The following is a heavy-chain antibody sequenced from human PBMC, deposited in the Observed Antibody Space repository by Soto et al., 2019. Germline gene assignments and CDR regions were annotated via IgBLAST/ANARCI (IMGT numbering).Heavy chain of an antibody. V-gene: IGHV1-18*01. Sequence: QVQLVQSGAEVKKPGASVKVSCKASGYTFTSYGISWVRQAPGQGLEWMGWISPYNGNTNYAQKLQGRVTMTTDTATSTAYTELRSLRSDDTAVYYCASDEAAHTFDPWGQGILVTVSS. D-gene: IGHD6-13*01. J-gene: IGHJ5*02. CDR2: ISPYNGNT. CDR3: ASDEAAHTFDP. CDR1: GYTFTSYG.